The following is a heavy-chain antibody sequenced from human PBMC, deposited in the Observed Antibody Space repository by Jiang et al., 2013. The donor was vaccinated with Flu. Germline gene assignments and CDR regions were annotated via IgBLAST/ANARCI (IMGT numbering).Heavy chain of an antibody. CDR2: VTYRGTT. CDR3: ATHTGVADGAFDV. Sequence: LLKPSETLSLTCAVYGGSFRDFHRSWVRQSPGKGLEWIGEVTYRGTTNSNPSLKSRVTILEDSSRNQFSLKLTSLTASDTAVYYCATHTGVADGAFDVWGLGTTVTVSS. J-gene: IGHJ3*01. D-gene: IGHD4-23*01. CDR1: GGSFRDFH. V-gene: IGHV4-34*01.